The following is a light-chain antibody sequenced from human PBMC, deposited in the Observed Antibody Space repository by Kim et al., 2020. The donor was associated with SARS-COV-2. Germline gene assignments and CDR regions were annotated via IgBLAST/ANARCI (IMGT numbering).Light chain of an antibody. CDR3: QSADGSGTYV. CDR2: KDN. J-gene: IGLJ1*01. CDR1: TLPEQQ. Sequence: VSKRRTARITCSVDTLPEQQTYWYQQKSGQAPLLVRYKDNERPSGIPGRFSGSSSGTTVTLTISGVQAEDDADYYCQSADGSGTYVFGTGTQLTVL. V-gene: IGLV3-25*03.